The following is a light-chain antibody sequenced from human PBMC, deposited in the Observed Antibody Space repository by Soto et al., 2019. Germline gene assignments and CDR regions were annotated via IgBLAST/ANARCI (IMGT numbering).Light chain of an antibody. CDR2: GNS. V-gene: IGLV1-40*01. Sequence: QSVLTQPPSVSGAPGQRITISCTGSSSNIGAGFDVAWYQQLPGAAPKLLIYGNSNRPSGVPDRFSGSKSGTSASLAITGLQAEDEADYYCQSYDSSLTGSGVFGTGTQLTVL. J-gene: IGLJ1*01. CDR3: QSYDSSLTGSGV. CDR1: SSNIGAGFD.